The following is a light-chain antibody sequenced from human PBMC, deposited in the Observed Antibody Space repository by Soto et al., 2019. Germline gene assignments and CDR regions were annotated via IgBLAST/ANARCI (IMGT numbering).Light chain of an antibody. CDR1: SSNIGSNY. V-gene: IGLV1-44*01. J-gene: IGLJ3*02. Sequence: QPVLTQPPSASETPGQRVTISCSGSSSNIGSNYVCWYQQLPGTAPKLLIHTNDQRPSGVPDRFSASKSGTSASLAITGLQSEDEADYYCAAWDDSLNVLLFGGGTKLTVL. CDR3: AAWDDSLNVLL. CDR2: TND.